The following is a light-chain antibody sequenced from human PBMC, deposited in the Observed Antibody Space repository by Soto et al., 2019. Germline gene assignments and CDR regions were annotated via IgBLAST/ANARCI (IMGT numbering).Light chain of an antibody. J-gene: IGKJ4*01. CDR2: AAS. V-gene: IGKV1-39*01. CDR1: QTMTNY. CDR3: QQSYTTPPT. Sequence: DIPVTQSPSSLSASVGDRVTITCRSSQTMTNYLNWYQQKPGKAPKLLMYAASSLQSGVPSRFSGSGSGTDFTLTITSLQPEDFATYYCQQSYTTPPTFGGGTKVEIK.